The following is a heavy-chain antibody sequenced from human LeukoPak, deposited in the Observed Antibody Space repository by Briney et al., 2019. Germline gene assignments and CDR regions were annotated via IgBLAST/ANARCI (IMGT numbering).Heavy chain of an antibody. CDR1: GYTLTELS. V-gene: IGHV1-24*01. CDR2: FDPEDGET. CDR3: AREYGSGSYNYYYMDV. J-gene: IGHJ6*03. D-gene: IGHD3-10*01. Sequence: GASVKVSCKVSGYTLTELSMHWVRQAPGKGLEWMGGFDPEDGETIYAQKFQGRVTMTEDTSTDTAYMELSSLRSEDTAVYYCAREYGSGSYNYYYMDVWGKGTTVTISS.